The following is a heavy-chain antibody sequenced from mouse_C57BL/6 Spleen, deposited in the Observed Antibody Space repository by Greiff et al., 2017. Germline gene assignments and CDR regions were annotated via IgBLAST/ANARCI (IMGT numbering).Heavy chain of an antibody. CDR2: INPNYGTT. J-gene: IGHJ3*01. V-gene: IGHV1-39*01. CDR3: ARARDYFGRSAFAY. Sequence: QLQQSGPELVKPGASVKISCKASGYSFTDYNMNWVKQSNGKSLEWIGVINPNYGTTSYNQKFKGKATLTVDQSSSTAYMQLNILTSEDSAVXYCARARDYFGRSAFAYWGQGTLVTVSA. D-gene: IGHD1-1*01. CDR1: GYSFTDYN.